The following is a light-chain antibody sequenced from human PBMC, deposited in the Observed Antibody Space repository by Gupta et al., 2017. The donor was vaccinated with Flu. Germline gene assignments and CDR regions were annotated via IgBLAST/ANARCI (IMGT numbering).Light chain of an antibody. V-gene: IGKV3-20*01. J-gene: IGKJ5*01. CDR3: QQYDGSPSIT. CDR2: GAS. Sequence: TLSLSPGDRATLSCRASQSISSRYLDWYQQKPGQAPRLLIYGASNRATGIPDRFSGSGSGTDFTLTINIMEPEDFAIYYCQQYDGSPSITFGQGTRLEIK. CDR1: QSISSRY.